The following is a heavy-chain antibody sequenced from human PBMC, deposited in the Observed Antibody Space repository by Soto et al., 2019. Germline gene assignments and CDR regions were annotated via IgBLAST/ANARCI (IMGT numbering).Heavy chain of an antibody. Sequence: EVQLLESGGGLVQPGGSLRLSCAASGFTFSSYAMSWVRQAPGKGLEWVSAISGSGGSTYYADSVKGRFTISRDNSKNTLYLQMNSLRAEDTAVYYYAKDFSSIWYYFDYWGQGTLVTVSS. J-gene: IGHJ4*02. V-gene: IGHV3-23*01. CDR2: ISGSGGST. CDR1: GFTFSSYA. D-gene: IGHD6-13*01. CDR3: AKDFSSIWYYFDY.